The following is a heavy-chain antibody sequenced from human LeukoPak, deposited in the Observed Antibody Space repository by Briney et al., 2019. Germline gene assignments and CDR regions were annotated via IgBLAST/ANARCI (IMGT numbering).Heavy chain of an antibody. CDR3: ARSTYYDILTGYQYYFDY. CDR1: GYIFTGYY. CDR2: INPNSGGT. D-gene: IGHD3-9*01. Sequence: GASVKVSCKASGYIFTGYYMHWLRQAPGQGLEWMGWINPNSGGTNYAQKFQGRVTMTRDTSISTAYMELSRLRSDDTAVYYCARSTYYDILTGYQYYFDYWGQGTLVTVSS. V-gene: IGHV1-2*02. J-gene: IGHJ4*02.